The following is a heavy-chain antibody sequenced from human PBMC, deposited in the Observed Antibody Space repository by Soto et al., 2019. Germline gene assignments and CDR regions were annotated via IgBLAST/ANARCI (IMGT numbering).Heavy chain of an antibody. D-gene: IGHD3-10*01. J-gene: IGHJ6*02. V-gene: IGHV3-30*18. Sequence: GGSLRLSCVASGFTFSDFGMHWVRQGPGKGLEWLAVISEDAETDFHADSVKGRFTVSRDNFKETLYLQMNSLTTDDSGVDFCAKPWFRRPYYFSGMDVWGQGTMVTVSS. CDR3: AKPWFRRPYYFSGMDV. CDR2: ISEDAETD. CDR1: GFTFSDFG.